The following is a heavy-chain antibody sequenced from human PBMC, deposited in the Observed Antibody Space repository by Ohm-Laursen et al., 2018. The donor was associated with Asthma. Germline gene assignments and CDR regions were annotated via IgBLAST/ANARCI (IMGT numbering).Heavy chain of an antibody. J-gene: IGHJ4*02. CDR2: INHIGEA. V-gene: IGHV4-34*01. CDR1: GSFPGYF. Sequence: GTLSLTCTVYGSFPGYFWTWVRQSPEMGLEWIGEINHIGEAYYNPSHASRVIISVDTSKKQFSLNLTSVTAADTAIYSCARGRTLRHWAQGTLVTVSS. CDR3: ARGRTLRH.